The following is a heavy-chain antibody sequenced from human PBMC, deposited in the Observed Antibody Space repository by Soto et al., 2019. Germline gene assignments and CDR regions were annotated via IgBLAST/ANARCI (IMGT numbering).Heavy chain of an antibody. CDR1: GFTFTSSA. V-gene: IGHV1-58*01. CDR3: AAASPLRFRALHDAFDI. Sequence: SVKVSCKASGFTFTSSAVQWVRQARGQRLEWIGWIVVGSGNTNYAQKFQERVTITRDMSTSTAYMELSSLRSEDTAVYYCAAASPLRFRALHDAFDIWGQGTMVTVSS. D-gene: IGHD3-3*01. J-gene: IGHJ3*02. CDR2: IVVGSGNT.